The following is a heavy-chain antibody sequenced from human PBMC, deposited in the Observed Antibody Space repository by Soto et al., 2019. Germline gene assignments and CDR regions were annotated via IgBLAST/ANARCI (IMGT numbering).Heavy chain of an antibody. V-gene: IGHV3-33*01. Sequence: PGGSLRLSCAASGFTFSSYGMHWVRQAPGKGLEWVAVIWYDGSNKYYADSVKGRFTISRDNSKNTLYLQMNSLRAEDTAVYYCARGGIFGVVICYYGMDVWGQGITVTVYS. CDR3: ARGGIFGVVICYYGMDV. CDR1: GFTFSSYG. D-gene: IGHD3-3*01. J-gene: IGHJ6*02. CDR2: IWYDGSNK.